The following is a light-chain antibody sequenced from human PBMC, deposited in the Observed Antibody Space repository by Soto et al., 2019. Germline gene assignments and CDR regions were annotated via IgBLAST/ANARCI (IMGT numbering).Light chain of an antibody. V-gene: IGLV6-57*04. CDR2: ENN. J-gene: IGLJ2*01. CDR1: SGSIANNY. Sequence: NFMLTQPPSLSGSPGKPLGISCTRSSGSIANNYVQWYQQRPGSAPTTVIYENNQRLSGVPDRFSGSTDGSSNSASLTISGLQTEDEADYYCQSYDSDFVVFGGGTKLTVL. CDR3: QSYDSDFVV.